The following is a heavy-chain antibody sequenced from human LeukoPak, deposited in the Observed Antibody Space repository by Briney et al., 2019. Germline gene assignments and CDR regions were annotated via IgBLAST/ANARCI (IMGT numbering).Heavy chain of an antibody. Sequence: GTSLRLSCAASGFNFSSYAMHWVRRAPGKGREWVAVISYDGSNKYYADSVKGRFTISRDNSKNTLYLQMNSLRAEDTAVYYCARSYGDPTTNYYYGMDVWGQGTTVTVSS. CDR3: ARSYGDPTTNYYYGMDV. CDR1: GFNFSSYA. V-gene: IGHV3-30*04. J-gene: IGHJ6*02. D-gene: IGHD4-17*01. CDR2: ISYDGSNK.